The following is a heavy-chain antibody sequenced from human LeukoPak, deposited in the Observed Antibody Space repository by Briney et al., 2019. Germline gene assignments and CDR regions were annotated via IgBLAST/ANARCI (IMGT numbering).Heavy chain of an antibody. CDR1: GFTFSSYA. J-gene: IGHJ4*02. CDR3: AKGSYSSAWYPDY. D-gene: IGHD6-19*01. CDR2: ILYDGSNE. Sequence: GGSLRLSCAASGFTFSSYAMHWVRQAPGKGLEWVAVILYDGSNEYYADSVEGRFTISRDNSKDTPSLQMNSLRLEDTAVYYCAKGSYSSAWYPDYWGQGTLVTVSS. V-gene: IGHV3-30*18.